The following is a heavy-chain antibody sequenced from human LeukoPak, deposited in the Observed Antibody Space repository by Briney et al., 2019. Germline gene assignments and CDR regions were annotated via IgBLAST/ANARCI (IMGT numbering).Heavy chain of an antibody. Sequence: GGSLRLSCAASGFTFSSYGMHWVRRAPGKGLEWVAVIWYDGSNKYYADSVKGRFTISRDNSKNTLYLQMNSLRAEDTAVYYCAKDPVIAAAGPRDYWGQGTLVTVSS. CDR1: GFTFSSYG. D-gene: IGHD6-13*01. V-gene: IGHV3-33*06. CDR2: IWYDGSNK. CDR3: AKDPVIAAAGPRDY. J-gene: IGHJ4*02.